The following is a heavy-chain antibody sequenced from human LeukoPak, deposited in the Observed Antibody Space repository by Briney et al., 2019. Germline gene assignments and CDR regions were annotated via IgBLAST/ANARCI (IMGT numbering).Heavy chain of an antibody. CDR1: GFTFSDYA. Sequence: AGGSLRLSCAASGFTFSDYAMHWVRQAPGKGREWVAVMSYDESKKFYADSVQGRFTISSDNPKNTLYLQMDSLRAEDTAVYYCAKVGSGSYGAYYYYGMDVWGQGTTVTVSS. CDR2: MSYDESKK. CDR3: AKVGSGSYGAYYYYGMDV. V-gene: IGHV3-30*18. J-gene: IGHJ6*02. D-gene: IGHD3-10*01.